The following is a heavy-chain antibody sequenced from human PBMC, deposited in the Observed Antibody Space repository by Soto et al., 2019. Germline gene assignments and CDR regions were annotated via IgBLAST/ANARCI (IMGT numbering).Heavy chain of an antibody. CDR1: GFTFSDYY. J-gene: IGHJ6*02. D-gene: IGHD2-2*01. Sequence: GGSLRLSCAASGFTFSDYYMSWIRQAPGKGLEWVSYISSSSSYTNYADSVKGRFTISRDNAKNSLYLQMNSLRAEDTAVYYCARDAPGEYQLLSPLGYYYYYGMDVWGQGTTVTVSS. V-gene: IGHV3-11*06. CDR2: ISSSSSYT. CDR3: ARDAPGEYQLLSPLGYYYYYGMDV.